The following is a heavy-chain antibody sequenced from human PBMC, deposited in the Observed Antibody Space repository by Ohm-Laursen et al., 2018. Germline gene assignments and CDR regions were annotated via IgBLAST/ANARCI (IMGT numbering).Heavy chain of an antibody. CDR2: ISSSGATI. CDR1: GFDFSGYE. CDR3: ARDRRVSTSPFDY. V-gene: IGHV3-48*03. D-gene: IGHD3-16*01. J-gene: IGHJ4*02. Sequence: SLRLSCSASGFDFSGYEMDWVRQAPGKGLEWISHISSSGATIHYADSVKGRFTISRDNAKNSVYLQMNSLRAEDTAVYYCARDRRVSTSPFDYWGQGTLVIVSS.